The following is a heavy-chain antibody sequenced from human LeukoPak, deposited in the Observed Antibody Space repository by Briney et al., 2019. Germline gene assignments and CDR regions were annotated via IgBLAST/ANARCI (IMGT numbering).Heavy chain of an antibody. V-gene: IGHV3-30*18. Sequence: PGGSLRLSCAASGFTFSSYGMHWVRQAPGKGLEWVAVISYDGSNKYYADSVKGRFTISRDNSKNTLYLQMNSLRAEDMAVYYCAKEGTAMDFDYWGQGTLVTVSS. CDR1: GFTFSSYG. J-gene: IGHJ4*02. CDR2: ISYDGSNK. D-gene: IGHD5-18*01. CDR3: AKEGTAMDFDY.